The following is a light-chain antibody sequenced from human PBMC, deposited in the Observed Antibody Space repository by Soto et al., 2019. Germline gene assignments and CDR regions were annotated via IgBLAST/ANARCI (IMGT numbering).Light chain of an antibody. CDR3: QKYNSAPRIT. CDR2: AAS. V-gene: IGKV1-27*01. Sequence: DIQMTQSPSSLSASVGDRVTITCRASQEISSYLAWYQQKPGKVPKLLIYAASTLQSGVPSRFSGSGSGTDFTLTISSLQPEDVATYYCQKYNSAPRITFGPGTKVDIK. CDR1: QEISSY. J-gene: IGKJ3*01.